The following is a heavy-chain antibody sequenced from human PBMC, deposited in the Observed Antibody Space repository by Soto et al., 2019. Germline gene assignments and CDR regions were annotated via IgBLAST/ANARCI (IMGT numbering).Heavy chain of an antibody. CDR3: ASDKAKYSESYYWFDP. Sequence: QVQLVQSGAEVKKPGSSVKVSCKASGGTFSSYAISWVRQAPGQGLEWMGGIIPIFGTANYAQKFQGRVTINADESTSTAYRELSSLRSEDTAVYYCASDKAKYSESYYWFDPWGQGTMVTVTS. CDR2: IIPIFGTA. V-gene: IGHV1-69*01. CDR1: GGTFSSYA. J-gene: IGHJ5*02. D-gene: IGHD1-26*01.